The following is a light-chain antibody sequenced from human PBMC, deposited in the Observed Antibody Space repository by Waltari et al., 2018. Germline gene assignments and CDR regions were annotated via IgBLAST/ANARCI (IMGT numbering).Light chain of an antibody. CDR3: CSYAGSYTSWV. J-gene: IGLJ3*02. V-gene: IGLV2-11*01. Sequence: QSALTQPRSVSGSPGQSVTISCTGTSSDVGGYNYVSWYQHHPGKAPKLMIYDVRKRPAGVPDRFSGSKSANTASLTISGLQAEDEADYYCCSYAGSYTSWVFGGGTKLTVL. CDR1: SSDVGGYNY. CDR2: DVR.